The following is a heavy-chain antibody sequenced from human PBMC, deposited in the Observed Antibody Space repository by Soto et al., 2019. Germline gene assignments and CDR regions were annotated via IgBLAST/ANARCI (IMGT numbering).Heavy chain of an antibody. CDR2: IIPIVGTA. Sequence: QVQLVQSGAEVKKPGSSVKVSCKASGGTFSSYAISWVRQAPGQGLEWMGGIIPIVGTANYAQKFQGRVTSTADKFTRTASLELSRRRSADRAVCSCARDKVGYFDSSGYYRVSVPLDYDYGMDGWGPGTRVNVSS. J-gene: IGHJ6*01. D-gene: IGHD3-22*01. V-gene: IGHV1-69*06. CDR1: GGTFSSYA. CDR3: ARDKVGYFDSSGYYRVSVPLDYDYGMDG.